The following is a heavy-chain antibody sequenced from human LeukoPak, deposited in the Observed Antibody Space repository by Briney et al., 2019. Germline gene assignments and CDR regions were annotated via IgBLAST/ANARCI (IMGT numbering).Heavy chain of an antibody. D-gene: IGHD1-26*01. CDR2: INPSGGST. Sequence: GASVKVSCKASGYTFTSYYMHWVRQAPGQGLEWMGIINPSGGSTSYARKFQGRVTMTRDTSTSTVCMELSSLRSEDTAVYYCAREGGIVGATTPMDYWGQGTLVTVSS. V-gene: IGHV1-46*01. CDR1: GYTFTSYY. J-gene: IGHJ4*02. CDR3: AREGGIVGATTPMDY.